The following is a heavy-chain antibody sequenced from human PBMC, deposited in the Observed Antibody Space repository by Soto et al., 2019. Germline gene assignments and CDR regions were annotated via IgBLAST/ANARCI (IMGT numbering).Heavy chain of an antibody. Sequence: EVQLLESGGGLVQPGGSLRLSCAASGFTFSSYAMSWVRQAPGKGLEWVSAISGSGGSTYYADSVKGRFTIFRDNSKNPLDLQMNSLRAEDTAVYYCAKCLEQLVCRYYFDYWGQGTLVTVSS. CDR2: ISGSGGST. J-gene: IGHJ4*02. CDR1: GFTFSSYA. CDR3: AKCLEQLVCRYYFDY. V-gene: IGHV3-23*01. D-gene: IGHD6-6*01.